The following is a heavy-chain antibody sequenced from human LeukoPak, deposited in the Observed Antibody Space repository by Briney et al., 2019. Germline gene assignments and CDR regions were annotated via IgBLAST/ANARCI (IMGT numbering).Heavy chain of an antibody. J-gene: IGHJ4*02. CDR3: ARDHYPRITMVRGVIDY. CDR1: GYTFTSYY. Sequence: ASVKVSCKASGYTFTSYYMHWVRQAPGQGLEWMGIINPSGGSTSYAQKFQGRVTMTRDTSTSTVYMELSSLRSEDTAVYYCARDHYPRITMVRGVIDYWGQGTLVTVS. CDR2: INPSGGST. D-gene: IGHD3-10*01. V-gene: IGHV1-46*01.